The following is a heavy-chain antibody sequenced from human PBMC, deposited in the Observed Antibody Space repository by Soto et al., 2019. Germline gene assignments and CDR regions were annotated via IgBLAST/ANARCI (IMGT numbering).Heavy chain of an antibody. CDR2: ISAHNGNT. CDR3: ARDPLDDWSSRRNSEFDY. D-gene: IGHD3-9*01. CDR1: GFTFTNYG. J-gene: IGHJ4*02. V-gene: IGHV1-18*01. Sequence: ASVKVSYKASGFTFTNYGFSWVRQAPGQGLEWLGWISAHNGNTQYTQKVQGRVTMTTDTSTRTAYMELRSLRSDDTAVYYCARDPLDDWSSRRNSEFDYWGLRTLVIICS.